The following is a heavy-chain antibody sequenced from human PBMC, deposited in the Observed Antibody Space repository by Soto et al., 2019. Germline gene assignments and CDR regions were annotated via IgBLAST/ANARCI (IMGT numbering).Heavy chain of an antibody. CDR1: GVTFSNVW. D-gene: IGHD3-22*01. CDR3: TTGLTYYYDTSGHYWAGAMDV. V-gene: IGHV3-15*01. J-gene: IGHJ6*02. Sequence: EVQLVESGGGLVKPGGSLRLSCTASGVTFSNVWMNWVRQAPGKGLEWVGRIKSKSDDETTDYAAPVKGRFNISREESKNTLYLQMNSLKTEDTAVYYCTTGLTYYYDTSGHYWAGAMDVWGQGITVTVSS. CDR2: IKSKSDDETT.